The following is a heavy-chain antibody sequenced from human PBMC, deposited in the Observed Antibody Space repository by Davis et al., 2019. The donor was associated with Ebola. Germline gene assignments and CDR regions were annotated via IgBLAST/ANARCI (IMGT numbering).Heavy chain of an antibody. CDR3: ARGNYGDYIVLYYYNMDV. Sequence: SETLSLTCSVSGYSISSGYFWSWIRQPPGKGLEWIGNIHYLGNTNYNPSLKSRVTMSVDTSKNQFSLKLSSVTAADTAVYYCARGNYGDYIVLYYYNMDVWGQGTTVTVSS. J-gene: IGHJ6*02. V-gene: IGHV4-38-2*02. D-gene: IGHD4-17*01. CDR2: IHYLGNT. CDR1: GYSISSGYF.